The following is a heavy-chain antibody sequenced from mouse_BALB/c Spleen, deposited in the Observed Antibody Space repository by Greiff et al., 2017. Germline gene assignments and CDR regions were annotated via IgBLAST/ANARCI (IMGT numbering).Heavy chain of an antibody. D-gene: IGHD2-4*01. CDR1: GYSFTSYW. Sequence: VQLQQSGTVLARPGASVKMSCKASGYSFTSYWMHWVKQRPGQGLEWIGAIYPGNSDTSYNQKFKGKAKLTAVTSASTAYMELSSLTNEDSAVYYCTRFSYDYGYYFDYWGQGTTLTVSS. V-gene: IGHV1-5*01. J-gene: IGHJ2*01. CDR2: IYPGNSDT. CDR3: TRFSYDYGYYFDY.